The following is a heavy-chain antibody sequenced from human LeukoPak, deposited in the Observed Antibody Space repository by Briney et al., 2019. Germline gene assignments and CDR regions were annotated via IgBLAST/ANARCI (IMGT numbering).Heavy chain of an antibody. Sequence: GGSLRLSCAASGFTFSSYEMNWVRQAAGKRLEWVSYISSSGSTIYYADSVKGRFTISRDNAKNSLYLQMNSLRAEDTAVYYCARPSRDYGDYKVWAFAGWGQGTLVTVSS. D-gene: IGHD4-17*01. J-gene: IGHJ4*02. CDR1: GFTFSSYE. CDR2: ISSSGSTI. V-gene: IGHV3-48*03. CDR3: ARPSRDYGDYKVWAFAG.